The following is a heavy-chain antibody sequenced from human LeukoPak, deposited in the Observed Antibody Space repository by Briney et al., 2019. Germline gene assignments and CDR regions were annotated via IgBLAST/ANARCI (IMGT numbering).Heavy chain of an antibody. Sequence: ASVKVSCKASGYTFTGYYMHWVRQAPGQGLEWMGRINPNSGGTNYAQKFQGRVTMTRDTSIRTAYMELSRLRSDDTAVYYCARDGGGPYYYDSSGYYSDYWGQGTLVTVSS. CDR2: INPNSGGT. V-gene: IGHV1-2*06. J-gene: IGHJ4*02. CDR1: GYTFTGYY. D-gene: IGHD3-22*01. CDR3: ARDGGGPYYYDSSGYYSDY.